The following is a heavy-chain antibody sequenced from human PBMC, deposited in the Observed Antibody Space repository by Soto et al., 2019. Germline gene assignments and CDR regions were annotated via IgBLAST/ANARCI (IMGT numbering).Heavy chain of an antibody. J-gene: IGHJ5*02. CDR1: GFTFSTSA. V-gene: IGHV3-23*01. Sequence: EVQLLESGGGLVQPGGSLRLSCAASGFTFSTSAMSWVRQAPGKGLEWVSGISGTGGSTYYADSVKGRFTISRDNSKNTLYLQMNSLRDEDTAVYYCAKDQSNYCDSGRYKNWFDPWGQGTLVTVSS. CDR3: AKDQSNYCDSGRYKNWFDP. CDR2: ISGTGGST. D-gene: IGHD3-22*01.